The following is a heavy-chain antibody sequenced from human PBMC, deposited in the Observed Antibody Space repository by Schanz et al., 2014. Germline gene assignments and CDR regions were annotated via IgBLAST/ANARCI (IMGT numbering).Heavy chain of an antibody. CDR2: ISGSGGST. CDR3: AKTPREYCNYDNCPNWFDS. CDR1: GFTFSSYA. D-gene: IGHD2-15*01. Sequence: EVQLVESGGGLVQPGGSLRLSCAASGFTFSSYAMSWVRQAPGKGLEWVSAISGSGGSTYYADSVKGRFTISRDNSKNTLYLQMNSLRAEDTAVYYCAKTPREYCNYDNCPNWFDSWGQGTLVTVSS. J-gene: IGHJ5*01. V-gene: IGHV3-23*04.